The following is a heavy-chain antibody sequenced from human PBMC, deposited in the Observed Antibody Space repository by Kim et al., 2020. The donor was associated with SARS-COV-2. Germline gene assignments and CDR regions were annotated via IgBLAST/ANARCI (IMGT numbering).Heavy chain of an antibody. Sequence: GGSLRLSCAASGFSFSVYAMSWVRQAPGKGLEWVSGISGGGGTTSYADSVNGRFTISRDNSKNMFFLQMNSLRAEDTAMYYCAKALYGGHSDWGQGSLVT. V-gene: IGHV3-23*01. CDR2: ISGGGGTT. D-gene: IGHD4-17*01. CDR1: GFSFSVYA. J-gene: IGHJ4*02. CDR3: AKALYGGHSD.